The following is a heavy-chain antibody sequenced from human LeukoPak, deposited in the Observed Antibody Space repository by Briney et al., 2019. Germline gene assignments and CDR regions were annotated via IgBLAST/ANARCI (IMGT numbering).Heavy chain of an antibody. Sequence: GASVKVSCKASGYTFTSYGISWVRQAPGQGLEWMGGIIPIFGTANYAQKFQGRVTITADKSTSTAYMELSSLRSEDTAVYYCARQRIGRVVVVAAYFDYWGQGTLVTVSS. CDR3: ARQRIGRVVVVAAYFDY. J-gene: IGHJ4*02. D-gene: IGHD2-15*01. CDR1: GYTFTSYG. V-gene: IGHV1-69*06. CDR2: IIPIFGTA.